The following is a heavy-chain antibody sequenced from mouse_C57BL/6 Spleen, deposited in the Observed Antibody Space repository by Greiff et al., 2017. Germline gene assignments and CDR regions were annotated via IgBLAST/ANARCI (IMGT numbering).Heavy chain of an antibody. J-gene: IGHJ1*03. CDR2: IYPGSGST. CDR3: SRITSGYWYFDV. V-gene: IGHV1-55*01. Sequence: QVQLQQPGAELVKPGASVKMSCKASGYTFTSYWITWVKQRPGQGLEWIGGIYPGSGSTNYNEKFKSKATLTVDTSSSTAYMQLSSLSSEDAAVYYCSRITSGYWYFDVWGTGTTVTVSS. CDR1: GYTFTSYW. D-gene: IGHD2-4*01.